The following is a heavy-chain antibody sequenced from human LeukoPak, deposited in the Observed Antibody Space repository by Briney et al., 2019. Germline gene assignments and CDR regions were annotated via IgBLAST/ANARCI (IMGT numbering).Heavy chain of an antibody. CDR2: ISAYNGNT. CDR1: GYIFTSYG. D-gene: IGHD3-22*01. J-gene: IGHJ4*02. V-gene: IGHV1-18*01. CDR3: ARDPPYYDSSGYYVY. Sequence: ASVKVSCKASGYIFTSYGISWVRQAPGQGPEWMGWISAYNGNTNYAQKLQGRVTMTTDTSTSTAYMELRSLRSDDTAVYYCARDPPYYDSSGYYVYWGQGTPLTVSS.